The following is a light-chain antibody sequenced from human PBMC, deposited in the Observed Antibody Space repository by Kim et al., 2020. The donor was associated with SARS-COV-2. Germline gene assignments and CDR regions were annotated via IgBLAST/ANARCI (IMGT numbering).Light chain of an antibody. CDR3: TSFTSRYTYV. Sequence: QSALTQPPSVSGSPGQSVTISCTGTSSDVGGYNSVSWYKQTPGTAPRLIIYEVSYRPSGVPDRFSGSKSGNTASLTISGLQAEDEADYYCTSFTSRYTYVFGTGTQLTVL. J-gene: IGLJ1*01. CDR1: SSDVGGYNS. CDR2: EVS. V-gene: IGLV2-18*02.